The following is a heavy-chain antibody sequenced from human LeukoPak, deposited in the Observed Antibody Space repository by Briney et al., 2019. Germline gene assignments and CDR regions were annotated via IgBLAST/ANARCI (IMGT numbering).Heavy chain of an antibody. D-gene: IGHD6-13*01. CDR1: GYTFNDYY. Sequence: ASVKVSCKASGYTFNDYYMYWVRQAPGQGLEWMGWISPKSGGTNCAQKFRGRVTITRDTSISTAYMELSSLRSDDTAVYYCAREVRAAAAGSDYWGQGTLLTVSS. CDR3: AREVRAAAAGSDY. V-gene: IGHV1-2*02. CDR2: ISPKSGGT. J-gene: IGHJ4*02.